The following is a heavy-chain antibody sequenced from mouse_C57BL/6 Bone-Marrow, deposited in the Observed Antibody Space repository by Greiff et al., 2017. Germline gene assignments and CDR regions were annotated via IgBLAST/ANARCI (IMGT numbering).Heavy chain of an antibody. V-gene: IGHV5-4*01. CDR3: ARMTGTEYYFDY. CDR1: GFTFSSYA. J-gene: IGHJ2*01. Sequence: EVQVVESGGGLVKPGGSLKLSCAASGFTFSSYAMSWVRQTPEKRLEWVATISDGGSYTYYPDNVKGRFTISRDNAKNNLYLQMSHLKSEDTAMYYCARMTGTEYYFDYWGQGTTLTVSS. D-gene: IGHD4-1*01. CDR2: ISDGGSYT.